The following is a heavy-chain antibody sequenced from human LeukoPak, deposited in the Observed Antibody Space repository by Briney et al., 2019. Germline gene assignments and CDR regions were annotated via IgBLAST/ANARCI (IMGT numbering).Heavy chain of an antibody. V-gene: IGHV4-34*01. Sequence: SETLSLTCAVYGGSFSGYYWSWIRQPPGKGLEWIGEINHSGSTYYNPSLKSRVTISVDTSRNQFSLNLSSVTAADTAVYYCARHYGPWGQGTLVAVSS. CDR2: INHSGST. CDR1: GGSFSGYY. D-gene: IGHD3-16*01. J-gene: IGHJ5*02. CDR3: ARHYGP.